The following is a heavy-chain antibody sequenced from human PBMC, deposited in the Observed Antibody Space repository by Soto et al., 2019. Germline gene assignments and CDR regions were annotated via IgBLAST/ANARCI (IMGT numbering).Heavy chain of an antibody. CDR3: ARDTAGYYDDSSGYPDAFDI. J-gene: IGHJ3*02. D-gene: IGHD3-22*01. Sequence: QVQLVQSGAEVKKPGSSVKVSCKASGGTFSSYAISWVRQAPGQGLEWMGGIIPIFGTANYAQKFQGRVTITADESTSTAYMELSSLRSEDTAVYYCARDTAGYYDDSSGYPDAFDIWGRGTMVTVSS. CDR1: GGTFSSYA. V-gene: IGHV1-69*01. CDR2: IIPIFGTA.